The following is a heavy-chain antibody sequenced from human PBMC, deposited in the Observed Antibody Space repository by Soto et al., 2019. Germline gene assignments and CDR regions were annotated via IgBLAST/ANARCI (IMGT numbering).Heavy chain of an antibody. J-gene: IGHJ4*02. V-gene: IGHV3-53*01. CDR2: IYSGGST. CDR3: TSGIVPITY. D-gene: IGHD2-21*01. CDR1: GFTVSSNY. Sequence: GGSLRLSCAASGFTVSSNYMTWVRQAPGKGLEWVSVIYSGGSTYYAGSVKGRFTISRDNSKNMLYLQMNSLRAEDTAVYYCTSGIVPITYWGQGTLVTVSS.